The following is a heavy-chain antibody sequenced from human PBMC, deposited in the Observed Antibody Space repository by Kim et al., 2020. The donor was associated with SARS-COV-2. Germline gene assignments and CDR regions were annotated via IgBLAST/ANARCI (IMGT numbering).Heavy chain of an antibody. CDR1: GGSVSSGSYY. Sequence: SETLSLTCTVSGGSVSSGSYYWSWIRQPPGKGLEWIGYIYYSGSTNYNPSLKSRVTISVDTSKNQFSLKLSSVTAADTAVYYCARSGVKPTILSPFDPWGQGTLVTVSS. J-gene: IGHJ5*02. V-gene: IGHV4-61*01. CDR3: ARSGVKPTILSPFDP. CDR2: IYYSGST. D-gene: IGHD3-3*01.